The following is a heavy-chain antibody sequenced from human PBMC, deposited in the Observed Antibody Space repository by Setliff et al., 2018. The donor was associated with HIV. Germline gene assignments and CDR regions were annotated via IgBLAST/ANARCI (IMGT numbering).Heavy chain of an antibody. D-gene: IGHD2-21*02. CDR3: VPHCGYDCYRGLHS. Sequence: PSETLSLSCVASGLPFYNYWMTWLRRAPGKGLEWVSYISSSGSTIYYAGSVKGRFITFRDNAKNSLYLQMNSLRAEDTAVYYCVPHCGYDCYRGLHSWGQGTLVTVSS. CDR1: GLPFYNYW. V-gene: IGHV3-48*04. CDR2: ISSSGSTI. J-gene: IGHJ4*02.